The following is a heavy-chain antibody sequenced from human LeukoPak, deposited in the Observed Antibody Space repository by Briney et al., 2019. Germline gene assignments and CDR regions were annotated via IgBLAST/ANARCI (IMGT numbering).Heavy chain of an antibody. D-gene: IGHD3-3*01. J-gene: IGHJ4*02. Sequence: SETLSLTCAVSGGSISSSNWWSWVRQPPGKGLEWIGEIYHSGSTNYNPSLKSRVTISVDKSKNQFSLKLSSVTAADTAVYYSARGHYYDFWSGYYTGLDYWGQGTLVTVSS. V-gene: IGHV4-4*02. CDR3: ARGHYYDFWSGYYTGLDY. CDR2: IYHSGST. CDR1: GGSISSSNW.